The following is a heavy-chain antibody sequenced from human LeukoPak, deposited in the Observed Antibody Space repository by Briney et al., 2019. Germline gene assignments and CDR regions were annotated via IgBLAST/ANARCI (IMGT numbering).Heavy chain of an antibody. CDR1: GYTFTSYY. D-gene: IGHD6-6*01. Sequence: ASVKVSCKASGYTFTSYYMHWVRQAPGQGLEWMGIINPSGGSTSYAQKFQGRVTMTRDTSTSTVYMELSSLRSEDTAVYYCARVGGIAARRSYFDYWGQGTLVTVSS. J-gene: IGHJ4*02. CDR2: INPSGGST. CDR3: ARVGGIAARRSYFDY. V-gene: IGHV1-46*01.